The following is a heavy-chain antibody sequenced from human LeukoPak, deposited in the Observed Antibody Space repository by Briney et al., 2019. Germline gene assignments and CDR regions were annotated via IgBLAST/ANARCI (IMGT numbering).Heavy chain of an antibody. CDR3: ANSAGYSSSLGVDY. Sequence: PGGSMRLSCAASGFTFSSYAMSWVRQAPGKGLEWVSSISGSGGSTYYADSVKGRFTISRDNSKNTLYLQMNSLSAEDTAVHYCANSAGYSSSLGVDYWGQGTLVTVSS. V-gene: IGHV3-23*01. CDR2: ISGSGGST. D-gene: IGHD6-13*01. CDR1: GFTFSSYA. J-gene: IGHJ4*02.